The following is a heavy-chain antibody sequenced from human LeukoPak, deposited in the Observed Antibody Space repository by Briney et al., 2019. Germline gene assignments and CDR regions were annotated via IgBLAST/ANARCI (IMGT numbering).Heavy chain of an antibody. V-gene: IGHV4-61*08. CDR1: GVSTASGGYY. Sequence: SQTLSLTCAVSGVSTASGGYYWNWIRQLPGKGLEWIGYIYYSGSTNYNPSLKSRVTISVDTSKNQFSLKLSSVTAADTAVYYCARGVGYCSGGSCYPTYYYYMDVWGKGTTVTVSS. D-gene: IGHD2-15*01. CDR3: ARGVGYCSGGSCYPTYYYYMDV. J-gene: IGHJ6*03. CDR2: IYYSGST.